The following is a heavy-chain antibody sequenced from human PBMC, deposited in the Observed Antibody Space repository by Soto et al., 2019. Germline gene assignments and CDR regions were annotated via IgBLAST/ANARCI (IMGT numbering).Heavy chain of an antibody. CDR3: ATSRRSSGDAFDF. Sequence: SGPTLGNPTQTLTLTCTFSGFSLTTSGVGVGWIRQPPGKALEWLALIYWNYDERYSTSLRSRLTLTKDTSKNQVVLTMTNMDAVDTATYYCATSRRSSGDAFDFWGQGTMVTVSS. CDR2: IYWNYDE. D-gene: IGHD6-6*01. CDR1: GFSLTTSGVG. J-gene: IGHJ3*01. V-gene: IGHV2-5*01.